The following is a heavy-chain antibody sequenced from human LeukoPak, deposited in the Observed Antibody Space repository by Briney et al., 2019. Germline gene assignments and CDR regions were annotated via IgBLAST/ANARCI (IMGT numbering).Heavy chain of an antibody. D-gene: IGHD1-26*01. CDR2: IYTSGST. CDR3: ARDVVGATYWFDP. Sequence: PSETLSLTCTVSGGSISSGSYYWSWIRQPAGKGLEWIGRIYTSGSTNYNPSLKSRVTISVDTSKNQFSLKLSSVTAADTAVYYCARDVVGATYWFDPWGQGTLVTVSS. CDR1: GGSISSGSYY. J-gene: IGHJ5*02. V-gene: IGHV4-61*02.